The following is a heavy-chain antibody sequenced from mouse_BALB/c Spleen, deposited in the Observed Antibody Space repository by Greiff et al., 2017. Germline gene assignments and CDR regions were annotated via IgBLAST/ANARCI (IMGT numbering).Heavy chain of an antibody. D-gene: IGHD2-3*01. V-gene: IGHV5-6-5*01. CDR1: GFTFSSYG. J-gene: IGHJ4*01. CDR3: ARGGWLRAMDY. CDR2: ISSGGST. Sequence: DVHLVESGGDLVKPGGSLKLSCAASGFTFSSYGMSWVRQTPDKRLEWVATISSGGSTYYPDSVKGRFTISRDNARNILYLQMSSLRSEDTAMYYCARGGWLRAMDYWGQGTSVTVSS.